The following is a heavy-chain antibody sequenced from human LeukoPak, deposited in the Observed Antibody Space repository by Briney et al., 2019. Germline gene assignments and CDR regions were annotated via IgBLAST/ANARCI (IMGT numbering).Heavy chain of an antibody. CDR2: IYHTGST. Sequence: SEALSLTCTVSGGSISTHYWSWIREPPGGGLEWIGYIYHTGSTNLHPSLKSRVTISVDTSKNQFSLKLSSVTAADTAVYYCARRGVSGSWYFFDYWGQGTLITVSS. D-gene: IGHD6-13*01. V-gene: IGHV4-59*11. CDR3: ARRGVSGSWYFFDY. J-gene: IGHJ4*02. CDR1: GGSISTHY.